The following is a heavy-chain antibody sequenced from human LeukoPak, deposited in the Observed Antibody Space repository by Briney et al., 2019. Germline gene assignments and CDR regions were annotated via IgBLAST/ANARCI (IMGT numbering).Heavy chain of an antibody. CDR1: GYTFTGYY. CDR2: INANSGGT. CDR3: ARDLTAMVRGVIPWFDH. Sequence: ASVKVSCKASGYTFTGYYMHWVRQAPGQGGEWMGWINANSGGTNYAQKFRGRVTMTRDTSISTAYMELSRLRSDDAAVYYCARDLTAMVRGVIPWFDHWGQGTLVTVSS. D-gene: IGHD3-10*01. J-gene: IGHJ5*02. V-gene: IGHV1-2*02.